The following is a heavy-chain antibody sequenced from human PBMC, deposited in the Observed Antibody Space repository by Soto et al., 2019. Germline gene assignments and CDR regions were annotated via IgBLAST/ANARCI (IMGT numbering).Heavy chain of an antibody. Sequence: PSETLSLTCAVYGGSFSGYYWSWIRQPPGKGLEWVSGITGTGGSTYYGDSVKGRFTISRDNSKNTLYLQMNSLRAEDTAVYYCAKGTSHVLLWFGEFTRFDYWGQGTLVTVSS. V-gene: IGHV3-23*01. D-gene: IGHD3-10*01. CDR2: ITGTGGST. J-gene: IGHJ4*02. CDR1: GGSFSGYY. CDR3: AKGTSHVLLWFGEFTRFDY.